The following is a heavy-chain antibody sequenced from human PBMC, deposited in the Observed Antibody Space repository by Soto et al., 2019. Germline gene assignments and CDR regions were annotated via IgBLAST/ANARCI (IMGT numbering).Heavy chain of an antibody. V-gene: IGHV3-23*01. CDR3: AKSSRGGVVPYYFDY. D-gene: IGHD3-3*01. Sequence: GGSLRLSCAASGFTFSSYAMSWVRQAPGKGLEWVSAISGSGGSTYYADSVKGRFTISRDNSKNTLYLQMNSLRAEDTAVYYCAKSSRGGVVPYYFDYWGQGTLVTVSS. J-gene: IGHJ4*02. CDR1: GFTFSSYA. CDR2: ISGSGGST.